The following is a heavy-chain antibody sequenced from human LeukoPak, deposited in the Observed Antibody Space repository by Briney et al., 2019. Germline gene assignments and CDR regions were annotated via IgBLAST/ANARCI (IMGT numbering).Heavy chain of an antibody. CDR1: GFTASSNY. D-gene: IGHD2-2*01. CDR2: ISGSGGST. J-gene: IGHJ3*02. Sequence: QSGGSLRLSCAASGFTASSNYMSWVRQAPGKGLEWVSAISGSGGSTYYADSVKGRFTISRDNSKNTLYLQMNSLRAEDTAVYYCAKDQYGGAFDIWGQGTMVTVSS. V-gene: IGHV3-23*01. CDR3: AKDQYGGAFDI.